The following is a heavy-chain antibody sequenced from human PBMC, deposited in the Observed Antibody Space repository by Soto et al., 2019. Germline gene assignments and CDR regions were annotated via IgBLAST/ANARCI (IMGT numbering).Heavy chain of an antibody. CDR2: ISGNSRTI. J-gene: IGHJ4*02. CDR1: GFTFSSYS. V-gene: IGHV3-48*01. CDR3: ARDVSYSFDY. D-gene: IGHD2-21*01. Sequence: GGSLRLSCAASGFTFSSYSMNWVRQAPGKGLEWVSYISGNSRTIRYADSVGGRFTISRDSARNSLYLQIDSLRADDTAVYYCARDVSYSFDYWGQGSLVTVSS.